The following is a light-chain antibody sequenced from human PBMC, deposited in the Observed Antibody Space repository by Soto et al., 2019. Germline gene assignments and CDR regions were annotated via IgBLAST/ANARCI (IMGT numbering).Light chain of an antibody. CDR1: SSNIGSNV. CDR3: TAWDDSVNGVL. J-gene: IGLJ3*02. V-gene: IGLV1-44*01. CDR2: NNN. Sequence: QSVLTQPPSASGTPGQRVTISCSGSSSNIGSNVVNWYQQLPGTAPKVVIYNNNQRPAGVPDRFSASKSGTSASLAIRGLQAEDEAEYYCTAWDDSVNGVLFGGGTKLTVL.